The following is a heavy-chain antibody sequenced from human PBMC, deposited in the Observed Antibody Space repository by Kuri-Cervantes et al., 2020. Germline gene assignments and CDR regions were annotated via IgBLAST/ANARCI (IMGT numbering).Heavy chain of an antibody. V-gene: IGHV3-13*01. CDR2: IGTTGDT. J-gene: IGHJ6*03. CDR1: GFTFDDYA. D-gene: IGHD1/OR15-1a*01. Sequence: GGSLRLSCAASGFTFDDYAMHWVRQAPGKGLEWVSTIGTTGDTYYPGSVKGRFTISRDNSKNTLYLQMNSLRADDTAVYYCARETSHMDVWGKGTTVTVSS. CDR3: ARETSHMDV.